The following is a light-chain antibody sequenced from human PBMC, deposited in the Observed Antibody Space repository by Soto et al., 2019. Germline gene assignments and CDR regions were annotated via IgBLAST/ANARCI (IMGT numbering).Light chain of an antibody. J-gene: IGKJ2*01. CDR3: QQYNNWPPAT. Sequence: EIVMTQSPATLSVSPGERATLSCRSSQSVSSNLAWYQQKPGQAPRLLIYDTSTRATGIPARFSGSGSGTDFTLTISGLQSEDFAVYYCQQYNNWPPATFGKGTKLEIK. CDR1: QSVSSN. V-gene: IGKV3-15*01. CDR2: DTS.